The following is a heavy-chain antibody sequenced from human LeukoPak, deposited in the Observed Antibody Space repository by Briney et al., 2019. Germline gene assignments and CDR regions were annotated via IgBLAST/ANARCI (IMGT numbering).Heavy chain of an antibody. J-gene: IGHJ6*02. Sequence: GGSLRLSCAVSGFTFNTYGMSWVRQAPGKGLEWVGRIKSKTDGGTTDYAAPVKGRFTISRDDSKNTLYLQMNSLKTEDTAVYYCTTDLNTDYYYGMDVWGQGTTVTVSS. D-gene: IGHD1/OR15-1a*01. CDR2: IKSKTDGGTT. CDR3: TTDLNTDYYYGMDV. CDR1: GFTFNTYG. V-gene: IGHV3-15*01.